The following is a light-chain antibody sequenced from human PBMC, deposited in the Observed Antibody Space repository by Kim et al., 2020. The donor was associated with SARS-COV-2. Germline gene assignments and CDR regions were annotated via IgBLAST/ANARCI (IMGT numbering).Light chain of an antibody. Sequence: DIQMTQSPSTLSASLGDRVTITCRASQNINTWLAWYQQKPGKAPNLLIYLASTLESGVPPRFSGSGSGTEFTLTINSLQPDDFATYYCQHYSRFPYTFGQGTKREI. V-gene: IGKV1-5*03. J-gene: IGKJ2*01. CDR1: QNINTW. CDR3: QHYSRFPYT. CDR2: LAS.